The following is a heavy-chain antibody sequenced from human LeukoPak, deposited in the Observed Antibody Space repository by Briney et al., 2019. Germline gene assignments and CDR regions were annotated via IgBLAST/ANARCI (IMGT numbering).Heavy chain of an antibody. J-gene: IGHJ4*02. D-gene: IGHD3-22*01. Sequence: GPVKVSCKASGYTFTSYDINWVRQATGQGLEWMGWMNPNSGNTGYAQKFQGRVTMTRNTSISTAYMELSSLRSEDTAVYYCARPSYDSSGYFLLFDYWGQGTLVTVSS. CDR3: ARPSYDSSGYFLLFDY. CDR2: MNPNSGNT. V-gene: IGHV1-8*01. CDR1: GYTFTSYD.